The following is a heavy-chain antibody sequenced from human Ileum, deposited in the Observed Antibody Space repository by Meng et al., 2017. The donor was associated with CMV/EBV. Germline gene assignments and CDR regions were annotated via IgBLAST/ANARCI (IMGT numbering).Heavy chain of an antibody. V-gene: IGHV1-2*02. Sequence: QVHLVHAGAEMKKPGSSVKVSCTTPGFTFSDYYIHWVRQAPGQGLEWMGWVNSKNTATNYARKFQGRVSMTRDTSISTAHMELSRLMSDDTAVYYCVRSSGWALFDYWGQGTLVTVSS. CDR1: GFTFSDYY. D-gene: IGHD6-19*01. J-gene: IGHJ4*02. CDR2: VNSKNTAT. CDR3: VRSSGWALFDY.